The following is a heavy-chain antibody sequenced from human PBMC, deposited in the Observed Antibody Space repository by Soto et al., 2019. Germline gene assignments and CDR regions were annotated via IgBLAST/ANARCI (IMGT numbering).Heavy chain of an antibody. V-gene: IGHV3-48*01. CDR2: IRSSGSKI. CDR3: VRDPDALDV. D-gene: IGHD2-2*01. J-gene: IGHJ6*01. Sequence: GGSLRLSCAASGFTFSSYSMNWVRQAPGKGLEWVAYIRSSGSKIYYADFVKGRFTISRDNARNSLSLQMNSLRVEDTAVYYCVRDPDALDVWGQGTTVTVSS. CDR1: GFTFSSYS.